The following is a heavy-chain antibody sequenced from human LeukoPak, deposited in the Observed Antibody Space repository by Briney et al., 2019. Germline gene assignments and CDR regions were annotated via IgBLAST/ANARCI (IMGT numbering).Heavy chain of an antibody. V-gene: IGHV1-46*01. CDR1: GYTFTSYY. D-gene: IGHD1-26*01. Sequence: ASVKVSCKASGYTFTSYYMHWVRQAPGQGLEWMGIINPSGGSTSYAQKFQGRVTMTRDTSISTAYMELSRLRSDDTAVYYCAREDLVGATTLDYWGQGTLVTVSS. J-gene: IGHJ4*02. CDR2: INPSGGST. CDR3: AREDLVGATTLDY.